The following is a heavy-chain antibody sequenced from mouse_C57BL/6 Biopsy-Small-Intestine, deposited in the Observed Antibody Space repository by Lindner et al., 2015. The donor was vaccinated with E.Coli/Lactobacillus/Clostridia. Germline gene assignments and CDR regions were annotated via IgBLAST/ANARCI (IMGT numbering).Heavy chain of an antibody. Sequence: VQLQESGAELVKPGASVKLSCKASGFTFTNYYIHWVKQRPGQGLEWIGEIDPSDRYTYYNQKFKGKATLTVDESSSTAYMQLSSLTSEDSAVFYCARLLPFDYWGQGTTLTVSS. CDR2: IDPSDRYT. V-gene: IGHV1-69*02. CDR1: GFTFTNYY. J-gene: IGHJ2*01. CDR3: ARLLPFDY.